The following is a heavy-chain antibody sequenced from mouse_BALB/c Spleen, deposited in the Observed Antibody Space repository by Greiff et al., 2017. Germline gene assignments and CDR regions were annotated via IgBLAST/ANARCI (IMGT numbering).Heavy chain of an antibody. CDR3: ARQYYGSRYYFDY. V-gene: IGHV5-6-4*01. CDR1: GFTFSSYA. Sequence: EVKVVESGGGLVKPGGSLKLSCAASGFTFSSYAMSWVRQTPEKRLEWVATISSGGSYTYYPDTVKGRFTISRDNAKNTLYLQMSSLKSEDTAMYYCARQYYGSRYYFDYWGQGTTLTVSS. CDR2: ISSGGSYT. J-gene: IGHJ2*01. D-gene: IGHD1-1*01.